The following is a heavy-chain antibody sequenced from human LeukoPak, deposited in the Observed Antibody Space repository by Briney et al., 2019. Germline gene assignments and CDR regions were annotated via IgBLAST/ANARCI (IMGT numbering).Heavy chain of an antibody. CDR2: IANSGDNT. J-gene: IGHJ3*02. D-gene: IGHD5-24*01. CDR1: GFTFDDYA. V-gene: IGHV3-23*01. Sequence: GGSLRLSCAASGFTFDDYAMHWVRQAPGKGLEWVSTIANSGDNTYYADSVKGRFTISRDNFRNTLYLQMNSLRAEDTAVYYCVKSAGKDGYRDSFDMWGQGTVVTVSS. CDR3: VKSAGKDGYRDSFDM.